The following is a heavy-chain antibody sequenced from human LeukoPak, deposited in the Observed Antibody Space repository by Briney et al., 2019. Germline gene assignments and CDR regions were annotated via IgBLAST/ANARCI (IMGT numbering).Heavy chain of an antibody. Sequence: PGGSLRLSCTASGFTFGDYAMSWVRQAPGKGLEWVSAISGSGGSTYYADSVKGRFTISRDNSKNTLYLQMNSLRAEDTAVYYCAKDVRGYSGYDRPYYFDYWGQGTLVTVSS. CDR3: AKDVRGYSGYDRPYYFDY. V-gene: IGHV3-23*01. CDR2: ISGSGGST. D-gene: IGHD5-12*01. CDR1: GFTFGDYA. J-gene: IGHJ4*02.